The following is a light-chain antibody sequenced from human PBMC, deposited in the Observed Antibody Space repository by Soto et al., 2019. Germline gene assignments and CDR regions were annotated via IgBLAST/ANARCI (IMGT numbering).Light chain of an antibody. CDR1: QSISSW. Sequence: DIQMTQSPSTLSASVGDRVTITCRASQSISSWLARYQQKPGKAPKLLIYKASSLESGVPSRLSGSGSGTEFTLTISSLQPDDFATYYCQQYKSDPGTFGQGTKVEIK. J-gene: IGKJ1*01. CDR3: QQYKSDPGT. CDR2: KAS. V-gene: IGKV1-5*03.